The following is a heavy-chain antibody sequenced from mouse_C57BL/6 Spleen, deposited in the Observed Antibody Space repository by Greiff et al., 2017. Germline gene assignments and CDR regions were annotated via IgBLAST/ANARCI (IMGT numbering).Heavy chain of an antibody. Sequence: EVQLQQSGPVLVKPGASVKMSCKASGYTFTDYYMNWVKQSHGKSLEWIGVINPYNGGTSYNQKFKGKATLTVDKSSSTAYMELNSLTSEDSAVYFCARFYGSTDFDYWGQGTTLTVSS. CDR2: INPYNGGT. V-gene: IGHV1-19*01. CDR3: ARFYGSTDFDY. D-gene: IGHD1-1*01. J-gene: IGHJ2*01. CDR1: GYTFTDYY.